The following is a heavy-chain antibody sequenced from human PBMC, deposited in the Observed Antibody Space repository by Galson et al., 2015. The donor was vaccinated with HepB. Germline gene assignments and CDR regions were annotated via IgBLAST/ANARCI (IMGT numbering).Heavy chain of an antibody. CDR3: TTGSYYGSGTSLDY. V-gene: IGHV3-15*01. J-gene: IGHJ4*02. CDR1: GFTFSNAW. Sequence: SLRLSCAASGFTFSNAWMSWVRQAPGKGLEWVGRIKSKTDGGTTDYAAPVKGRFTISRDESKNALYLQMNSLKTEDTAVYYCTTGSYYGSGTSLDYWGQGTLVTVSS. D-gene: IGHD3-10*01. CDR2: IKSKTDGGTT.